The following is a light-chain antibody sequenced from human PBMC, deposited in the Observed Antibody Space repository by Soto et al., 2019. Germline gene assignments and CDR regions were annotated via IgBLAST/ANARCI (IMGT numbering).Light chain of an antibody. CDR2: EVS. CDR3: SSYSSSSTLV. V-gene: IGLV2-14*01. Sequence: QSALTQPASVSGSPGQSIAISCTGTSSDVGGYNYVSWYQQHPGKAPKVMIYEVSNRPSGVSIRFSGSKSGNTASLTISGLQAEDEADYYCSSYSSSSTLVFGGGTKLTVL. CDR1: SSDVGGYNY. J-gene: IGLJ2*01.